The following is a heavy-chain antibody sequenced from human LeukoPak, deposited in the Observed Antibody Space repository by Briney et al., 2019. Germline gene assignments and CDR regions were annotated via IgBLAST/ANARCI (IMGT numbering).Heavy chain of an antibody. CDR1: GGSISSGSYY. Sequence: PSQTLSLTCTVSGGSISSGSYYWSWIRQPAGKGLEWIGRIYTSGSTNYNPSLKSRVTISVDTSKNQFSLKLSSVTAADTAVYYCARESRYSSGWNYYYYYYMDVWGKGTTVTI. D-gene: IGHD6-19*01. V-gene: IGHV4-61*02. CDR3: ARESRYSSGWNYYYYYYMDV. J-gene: IGHJ6*03. CDR2: IYTSGST.